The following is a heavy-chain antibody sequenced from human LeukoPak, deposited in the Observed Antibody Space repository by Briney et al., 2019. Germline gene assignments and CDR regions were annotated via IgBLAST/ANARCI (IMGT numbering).Heavy chain of an antibody. CDR1: GGSFSGYY. D-gene: IGHD3-3*01. Sequence: SETLSLTCAVYGGSFSGYYWSWIRQPPGKGLEWIGEINHSGSTNCNPSLKSRVTISVDTSKNQFSLKLSSVTAADTAVYYCARLGDLWSGYYSLYYNWFDPWGQGTLVTVSS. V-gene: IGHV4-34*01. CDR2: INHSGST. J-gene: IGHJ5*02. CDR3: ARLGDLWSGYYSLYYNWFDP.